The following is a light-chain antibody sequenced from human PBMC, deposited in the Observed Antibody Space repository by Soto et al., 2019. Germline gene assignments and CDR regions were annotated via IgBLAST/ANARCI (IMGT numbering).Light chain of an antibody. Sequence: IELTQSPPSLSASVGDRVTISCRASQDISTYLAWYQQKSGKAPRLLIFDASTLQSGVPSRFSGSGSGTDFALTISSLQTEDFASYYCQQMKTFPLTFGGGTRVEV. CDR2: DAS. CDR3: QQMKTFPLT. CDR1: QDISTY. V-gene: IGKV1-9*01. J-gene: IGKJ4*01.